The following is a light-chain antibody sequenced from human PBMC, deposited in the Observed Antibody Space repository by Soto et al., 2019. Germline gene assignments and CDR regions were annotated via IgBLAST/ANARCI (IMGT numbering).Light chain of an antibody. V-gene: IGKV3-15*01. CDR3: QQYGSSPLT. J-gene: IGKJ4*01. Sequence: VMTQSAPTLSVSPGERATLSCRASQSISRNLAWFQQKPGQAPTLLIFGASTRAAGIPARFSGSGSGTEFTLTISRLEPEDFAVYYCQQYGSSPLTFGGGTKV. CDR2: GAS. CDR1: QSISRN.